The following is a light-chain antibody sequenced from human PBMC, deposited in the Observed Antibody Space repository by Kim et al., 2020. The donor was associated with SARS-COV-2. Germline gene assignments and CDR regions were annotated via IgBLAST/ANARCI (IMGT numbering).Light chain of an antibody. CDR2: GKN. J-gene: IGLJ2*01. V-gene: IGLV3-19*01. Sequence: VALGQKGRITCQGDSRRSYYAPGDQQKPGQAPILVVYGKNNRPSGIPDRFSGSSSGNTASLTITGTQAGDEADYYCNSRDSNDNVVFGGGTQLTVL. CDR1: SRRSYY. CDR3: NSRDSNDNVV.